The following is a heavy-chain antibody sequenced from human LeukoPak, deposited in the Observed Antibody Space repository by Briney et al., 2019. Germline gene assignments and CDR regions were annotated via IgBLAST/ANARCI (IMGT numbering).Heavy chain of an antibody. CDR1: GFTFSSYD. V-gene: IGHV3-13*01. D-gene: IGHD5-24*01. Sequence: GGSLRLSCAASGFTFSSYDMHWVRQATGKGLEWVSAIGTAGDTYYPGSVKGRFTISRENAKNSLYLQMNSLRAEDTAVYYCARDSQFIGPLYWGQGTLVTVSS. J-gene: IGHJ4*02. CDR2: IGTAGDT. CDR3: ARDSQFIGPLY.